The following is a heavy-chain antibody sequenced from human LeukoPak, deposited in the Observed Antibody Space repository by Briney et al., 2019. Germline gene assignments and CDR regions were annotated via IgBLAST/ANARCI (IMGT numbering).Heavy chain of an antibody. D-gene: IGHD3-22*01. Sequence: GSLRLSCAASGFTFSSYSMNWVRQAPGKGLEWIGSIYYSGSTYYNPSLKSRVTISVDTSKNQFSLKLSSVTAADTAVYYCARVRRYYYDSSGYYSEGPFGYWGQGTLVTVSS. V-gene: IGHV4-39*07. CDR2: IYYSGST. J-gene: IGHJ4*02. CDR3: ARVRRYYYDSSGYYSEGPFGY. CDR1: GFTFSSYS.